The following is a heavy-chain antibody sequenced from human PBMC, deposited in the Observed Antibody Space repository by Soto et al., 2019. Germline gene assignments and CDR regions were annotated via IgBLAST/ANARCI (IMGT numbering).Heavy chain of an antibody. CDR1: GGSISSGGYY. CDR2: IYYSGST. J-gene: IGHJ4*02. CDR3: ARGKFITLYYFDY. V-gene: IGHV4-31*03. D-gene: IGHD3-22*01. Sequence: SETLSLTCTVSGGSISSGGYYWSWIRQHPGKGLEWIGYIYYSGSTYYNPSLKSRVTISVDTSKNQFSLKLSSVTAADTAVYYCARGKFITLYYFDYWGQGTLVTVSS.